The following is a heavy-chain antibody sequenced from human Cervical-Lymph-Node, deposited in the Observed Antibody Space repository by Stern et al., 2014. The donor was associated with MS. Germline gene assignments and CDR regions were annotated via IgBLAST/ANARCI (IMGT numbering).Heavy chain of an antibody. Sequence: EVQLVASGGGLVQPGGSLKLSCAASGFASGGFSMNWVRQAPGTGLEWVAHISSSGRTIYIADSVKGRFTVSRDNSNNSLFLQINSLRDEDTAVYYCARVVFGLDVWGPGTTVIVSS. CDR1: GFASGGFS. CDR2: ISSSGRTI. J-gene: IGHJ6*02. CDR3: ARVVFGLDV. D-gene: IGHD2-8*02. V-gene: IGHV3-48*02.